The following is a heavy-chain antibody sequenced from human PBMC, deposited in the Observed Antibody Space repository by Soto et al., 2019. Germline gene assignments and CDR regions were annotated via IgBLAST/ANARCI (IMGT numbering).Heavy chain of an antibody. V-gene: IGHV4-30-4*01. J-gene: IGHJ4*02. Sequence: SETLSLTCTVSGGSISSGDYYWSWIRQPPGKGLEWIGYIYYSGSTYYNPSLKSRVTISVDTSKNQFSLKLSSVTAADTAVYYCARGLSHLRYFDWVFGYWGQGTLVTVSS. CDR3: ARGLSHLRYFDWVFGY. CDR1: GGSISSGDYY. D-gene: IGHD3-9*01. CDR2: IYYSGST.